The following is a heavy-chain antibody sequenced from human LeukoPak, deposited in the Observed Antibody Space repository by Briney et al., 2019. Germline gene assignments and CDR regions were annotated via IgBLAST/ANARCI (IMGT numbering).Heavy chain of an antibody. CDR1: GFTFSSYA. J-gene: IGHJ4*02. V-gene: IGHV3-30-3*01. CDR2: ISYDGSNK. CDR3: ARDFERGGPVDY. D-gene: IGHD3-10*01. Sequence: GGSLRLSCAASGFTFSSYAMHWVRQAPSKGLEWVAVISYDGSNKYYADSVKGRFTISRDNSKNTLYLQMNSLRAEDTAVYYCARDFERGGPVDYWGQGPLVTVSS.